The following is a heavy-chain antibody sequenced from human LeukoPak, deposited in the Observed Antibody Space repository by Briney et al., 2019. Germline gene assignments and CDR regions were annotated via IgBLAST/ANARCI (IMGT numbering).Heavy chain of an antibody. V-gene: IGHV4-59*11. J-gene: IGHJ4*02. CDR1: GGSISSHY. CDR3: ARGVAAQDY. CDR2: IYYSGST. Sequence: PSETLSLTCTVSGGSISSHYWSWIRQPPGKGLEWIGYIYYSGSTNYNPSLKSRVTISVDTSKNQFSLKLSSVTAADTAVYYCARGVAAQDYWAQGTLVTVSS. D-gene: IGHD6-6*01.